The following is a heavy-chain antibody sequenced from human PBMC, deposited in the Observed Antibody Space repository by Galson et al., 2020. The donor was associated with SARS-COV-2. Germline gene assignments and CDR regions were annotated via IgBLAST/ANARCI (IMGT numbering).Heavy chain of an antibody. CDR2: NYYSGGT. D-gene: IGHD3-22*01. CDR1: GGSVTSGSDY. Sequence: SETLSLTCTVSGGSVTSGSDYWSWIRQPPGKGLEWIGFNYYSGGTNYNPPLKRPVTISIDTSKHQFSLKLNSVTAADTAVYYCARRHISGYYRTLDYWGQGILVNVSS. CDR3: ARRHISGYYRTLDY. V-gene: IGHV4-61*01. J-gene: IGHJ4*02.